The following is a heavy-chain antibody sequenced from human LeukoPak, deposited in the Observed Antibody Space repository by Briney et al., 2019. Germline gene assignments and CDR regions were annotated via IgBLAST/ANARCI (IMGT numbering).Heavy chain of an antibody. J-gene: IGHJ4*02. D-gene: IGHD2-15*01. Sequence: SETLSLTCTVSGDSISIYYWSWIRQPPGKGLEWIGYINYSGSTNYNPSLKSRITISLDTSKNQFSLKLSSVTAADTAVYYCVREILYCSGGSCYRGPFDNWGQGTLVTVSA. V-gene: IGHV4-59*01. CDR1: GDSISIYY. CDR3: VREILYCSGGSCYRGPFDN. CDR2: INYSGST.